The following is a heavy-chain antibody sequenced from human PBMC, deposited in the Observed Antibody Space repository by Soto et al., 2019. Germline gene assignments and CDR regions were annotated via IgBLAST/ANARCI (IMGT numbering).Heavy chain of an antibody. CDR1: GFSLSTSGVA. V-gene: IGHV2-5*01. Sequence: SGPTLVNPTQTLTLTCTFSGFSLSTSGVAVGWIRQPPGKALEWLALIYWNDERRYSPSLKRRLTITKDTSKNQVVLTMTNMDPVDTATYYGAHIDLPAMAPAAEIFDYWGQGTLVTVSS. CDR3: AHIDLPAMAPAAEIFDY. J-gene: IGHJ4*02. D-gene: IGHD2-2*01. CDR2: IYWNDER.